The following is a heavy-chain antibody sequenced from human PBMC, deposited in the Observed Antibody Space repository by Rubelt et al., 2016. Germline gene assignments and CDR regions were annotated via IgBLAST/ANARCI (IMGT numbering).Heavy chain of an antibody. D-gene: IGHD1-26*01. J-gene: IGHJ4*02. CDR3: ARDPYPSSGSYHIGGDY. CDR2: ISSSGSTI. Sequence: VSYISSSGSTIYYADSVKGRFTISRDNAKNSLYLQMNSLRAEDTAVYYCARDPYPSSGSYHIGGDYWGQGTLVTVSS. V-gene: IGHV3-11*04.